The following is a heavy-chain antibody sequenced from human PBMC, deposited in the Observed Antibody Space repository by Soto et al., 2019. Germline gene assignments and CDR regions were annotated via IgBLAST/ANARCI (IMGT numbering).Heavy chain of an antibody. V-gene: IGHV4-59*11. CDR2: IYYNGNT. CDR1: GGSISNHY. Sequence: QVQLQESGPGLVKPSETLSLTCSVSGGSISNHYWSWIRQPPGKGLEWIGYIYYNGNTNYNPSLKCRVRMSVDTSRNQISLKLTTVTAADTAAYYCTRANWYSEYWGQGTLVTVSS. D-gene: IGHD7-27*01. CDR3: TRANWYSEY. J-gene: IGHJ4*02.